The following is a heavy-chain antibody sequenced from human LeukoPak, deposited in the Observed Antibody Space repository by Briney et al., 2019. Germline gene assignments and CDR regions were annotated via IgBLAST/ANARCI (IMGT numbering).Heavy chain of an antibody. CDR1: GFTFSSHA. J-gene: IGHJ4*02. V-gene: IGHV3-23*01. Sequence: PGGSLRVSCAASGFTFSSHAMSWVRQAPGKGLEWVSAIRASGDGIYYTDSVKGRFTMSRDNSKDTLYLQMNSLRADDTAVYYCAKTPGGAAGNRVFDHWGQGALVTVPS. CDR3: AKTPGGAAGNRVFDH. D-gene: IGHD6-13*01. CDR2: IRASGDGI.